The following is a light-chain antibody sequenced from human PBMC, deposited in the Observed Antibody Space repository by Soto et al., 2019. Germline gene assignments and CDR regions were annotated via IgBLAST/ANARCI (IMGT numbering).Light chain of an antibody. CDR1: SSDFGGYNY. Sequence: QSALTQPRSVSGSPGHSVTISCTGTSSDFGGYNYVSWYQQHPGKAPKLMIYDVSKRPSGVPDRFSGSKSGNTASLTISGLQAEDEADYYCCSYAGSYTFYVFGTGTKVTVL. J-gene: IGLJ1*01. CDR3: CSYAGSYTFYV. CDR2: DVS. V-gene: IGLV2-11*01.